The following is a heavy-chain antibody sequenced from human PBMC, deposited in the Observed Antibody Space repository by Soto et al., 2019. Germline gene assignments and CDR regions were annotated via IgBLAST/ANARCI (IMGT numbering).Heavy chain of an antibody. J-gene: IGHJ4*02. D-gene: IGHD6-6*01. CDR1: GSTFINIT. Sequence: EVQLVESGGGLVKPGGSLRLPFTASGSTFINITMNWSGQAPGKGLGWGSSIRSSSSYKYYADSVKGRFTIARDNAKNSLYLQMNSLRAEDTAVYYWARDPLVRSWFDYWGQGTLVTVSS. CDR2: IRSSSSYK. CDR3: ARDPLVRSWFDY. V-gene: IGHV3-21*01.